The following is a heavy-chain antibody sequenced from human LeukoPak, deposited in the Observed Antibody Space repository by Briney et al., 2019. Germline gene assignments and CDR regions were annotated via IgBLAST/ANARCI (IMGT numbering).Heavy chain of an antibody. CDR3: ARGFRVPSWSDP. CDR1: GGSFSGYY. J-gene: IGHJ5*02. V-gene: IGHV4-34*01. CDR2: INHSGST. Sequence: SETLSLTCAVYGGSFSGYYWSWIRQPPGKWLEWIGEINHSGSTNYNPSLKSRVTISVDTSKNQFSLKLSSVTAADTAVYYCARGFRVPSWSDPWGQGTLVTVSS. D-gene: IGHD3-10*01.